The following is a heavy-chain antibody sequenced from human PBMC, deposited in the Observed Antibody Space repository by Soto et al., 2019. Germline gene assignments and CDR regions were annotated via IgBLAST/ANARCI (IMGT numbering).Heavy chain of an antibody. CDR3: VRVVASPGSPDN. J-gene: IGHJ4*02. CDR2: IVPIVDTS. Sequence: QVQLVQSGAEVWQPASSVTVSCQTSGGTVSSYAISWVRQAPGQGLEWLGGIVPIVDTSTYAQKFQGRVTITADEATSIVYMELSSRRADATAVYYCVRVVASPGSPDNWGQGTLVTVSS. D-gene: IGHD2-15*01. CDR1: GGTVSSYA. V-gene: IGHV1-69*12.